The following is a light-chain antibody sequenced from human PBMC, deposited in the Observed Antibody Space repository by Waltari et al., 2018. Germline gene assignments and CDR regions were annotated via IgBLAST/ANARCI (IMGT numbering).Light chain of an antibody. J-gene: IGKJ1*01. V-gene: IGKV3-20*01. CDR1: QGVSRA. CDR2: GAP. Sequence: EIVLTQSXXSLSXSPGXRVTXSCSASQGVSRALAWYQQKPVQAPRLLIFGAPNRATGIPDRFSGSGSETDFSLTISRLEPEDFAVYYCQHYVRLPATFGRGTKVEIK. CDR3: QHYVRLPAT.